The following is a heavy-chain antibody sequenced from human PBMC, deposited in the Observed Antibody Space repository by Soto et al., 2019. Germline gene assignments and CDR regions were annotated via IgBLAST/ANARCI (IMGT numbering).Heavy chain of an antibody. J-gene: IGHJ4*02. D-gene: IGHD6-19*01. Sequence: PSETLSLTCGVYGGSFSGYYWSWIRQPPGKGLKWIGEINHSGSTNYNPSLKSRVTISVDTSKNQFSLKLNSVTAADTAVYYCARVYRSGWYLDYWGQGTLVTVSS. CDR1: GGSFSGYY. V-gene: IGHV4-34*01. CDR2: INHSGST. CDR3: ARVYRSGWYLDY.